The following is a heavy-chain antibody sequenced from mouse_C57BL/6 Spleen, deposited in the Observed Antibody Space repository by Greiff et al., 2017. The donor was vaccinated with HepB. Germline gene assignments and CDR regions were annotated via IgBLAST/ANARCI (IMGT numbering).Heavy chain of an antibody. CDR3: ARYNWDRYFDY. D-gene: IGHD4-1*01. J-gene: IGHJ2*01. CDR2: ISDGGSYT. Sequence: EVMLVESGGGLVKPGGSLKLSCAASGFTFSSYAMSWVRQTPEKRLEWVATISDGGSYTYYPDNVKGRFTISRDNAKNNRYLQMSHLKSEDTAMYYCARYNWDRYFDYWGQGTTLTVSS. V-gene: IGHV5-4*03. CDR1: GFTFSSYA.